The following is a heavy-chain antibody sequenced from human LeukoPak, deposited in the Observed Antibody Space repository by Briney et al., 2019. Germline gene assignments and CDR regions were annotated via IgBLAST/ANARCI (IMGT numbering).Heavy chain of an antibody. CDR1: GGSISSGSYY. Sequence: SETLSLTCTVSGGSISSGSYYWSWIRQPAGKGLEWIGRIYTSGSTNYNPSLKSRVTMSVDTSKNQFSLKLSSVTAADTAVYYCAREMGFGVVILDYWGQGTLVTVSS. J-gene: IGHJ4*02. CDR2: IYTSGST. CDR3: AREMGFGVVILDY. D-gene: IGHD3-3*01. V-gene: IGHV4-61*02.